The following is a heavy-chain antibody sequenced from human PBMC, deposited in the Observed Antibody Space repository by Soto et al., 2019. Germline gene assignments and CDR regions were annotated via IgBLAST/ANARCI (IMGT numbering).Heavy chain of an antibody. CDR3: ARDYYYDSRGYPGAYYYGMDV. V-gene: IGHV4-59*01. CDR1: GGSFSSYY. J-gene: IGHJ6*02. D-gene: IGHD3-22*01. CDR2: IYYSGRT. Sequence: SETLSLTCSVSGGSFSSYYWSWIRQPPGKGLEWIGHIYYSGRTNYNPSLKSRLTISGDTSKNQLSLKLSSVTAADTAVYYCARDYYYDSRGYPGAYYYGMDVWGRGTTVTVSS.